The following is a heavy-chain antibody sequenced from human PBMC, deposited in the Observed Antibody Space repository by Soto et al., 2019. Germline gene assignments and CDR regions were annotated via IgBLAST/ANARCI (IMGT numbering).Heavy chain of an antibody. CDR2: IIPIFGTA. CDR1: GGTFSSYA. V-gene: IGHV1-69*01. D-gene: IGHD6-6*01. CDR3: ARTSIAARDYNYYGMDV. Sequence: QVQLVQSGAEVKKPGSSVTVSCKASGGTFSSYAISWVRQAPGQGLEWMGGIIPIFGTANYAQKFQGRVTITADESTSTGYMELSSLRSEDTAVYYCARTSIAARDYNYYGMDVWGQGTTVTVSS. J-gene: IGHJ6*02.